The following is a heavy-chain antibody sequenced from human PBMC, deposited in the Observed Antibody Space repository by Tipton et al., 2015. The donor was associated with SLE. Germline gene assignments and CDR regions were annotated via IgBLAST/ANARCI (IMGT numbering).Heavy chain of an antibody. CDR3: ARELLWFTDLSSFDY. V-gene: IGHV3-20*04. CDR2: INWNGAST. CDR1: GFNFADYG. J-gene: IGHJ4*02. Sequence: GSLRLSCAASGFNFADYGMSWVRQAPGKGLEWVPGINWNGASTGYADSVKGRFTISRDNAKNSLYLQMNSLRAEDTALYYCARELLWFTDLSSFDYWGQGTLVTVSS. D-gene: IGHD3-10*01.